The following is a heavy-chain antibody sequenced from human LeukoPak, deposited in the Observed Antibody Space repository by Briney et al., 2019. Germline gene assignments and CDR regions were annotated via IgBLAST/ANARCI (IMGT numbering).Heavy chain of an antibody. CDR2: IIPILGIA. Sequence: GASVKVSCKASGGTFSSYAISWVRQAPGQGLEWMGRIIPILGIANYAQKFHGRVTITADKSTSTAYMELSSLRSEDTAVYYCARDGSWIAARPDYYYGMDVWGQGTTVTVSS. CDR1: GGTFSSYA. J-gene: IGHJ6*02. D-gene: IGHD6-6*01. CDR3: ARDGSWIAARPDYYYGMDV. V-gene: IGHV1-69*04.